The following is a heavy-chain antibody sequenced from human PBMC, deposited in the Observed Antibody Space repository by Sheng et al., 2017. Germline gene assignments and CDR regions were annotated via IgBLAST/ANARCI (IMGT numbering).Heavy chain of an antibody. J-gene: IGHJ6*03. Sequence: EVQLVESGGGLVQPGGTLRLSCAASGFTFSSYGMSWVRQAPGKGLEWVSAISGSGGSTYYADSVKGRFTISRDNSKNTLYLQMNSLRAEDTAVYYCAKPPPYYYDSSGYPRMDVWGKGTTVTVSS. CDR1: GFTFSSYG. CDR2: ISGSGGST. CDR3: AKPPPYYYDSSGYPRMDV. V-gene: IGHV3-23*04. D-gene: IGHD3-22*01.